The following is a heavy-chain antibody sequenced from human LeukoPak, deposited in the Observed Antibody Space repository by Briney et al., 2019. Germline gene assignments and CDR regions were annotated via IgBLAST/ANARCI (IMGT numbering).Heavy chain of an antibody. Sequence: KTGGSLRLSCAASGFTFSNAWMSWVRQAPGKGLEWVGRIKSKTDGGTADYAAPVKGRFTISRDDSKNTLYLQMNSLKTEDTAVYYCTTDLGYYDSSGYNFDYWGQGTLVTVSS. D-gene: IGHD3-22*01. CDR3: TTDLGYYDSSGYNFDY. CDR2: IKSKTDGGTA. J-gene: IGHJ4*02. V-gene: IGHV3-15*01. CDR1: GFTFSNAW.